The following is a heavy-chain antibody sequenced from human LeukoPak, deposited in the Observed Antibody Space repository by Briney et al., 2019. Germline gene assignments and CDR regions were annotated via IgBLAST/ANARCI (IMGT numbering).Heavy chain of an antibody. D-gene: IGHD4-11*01. CDR1: GGSISSGGYY. CDR3: AREGPVTPFDY. Sequence: PSETLSLTCTVSGGSISSGGYYWSWIRQHPGKGLEWIGYIYYSGSTYYNPSLKSRVTISVDTSNNQFSLKLSSVTAADTAVYYCAREGPVTPFDYRGQGTLVTVSP. V-gene: IGHV4-31*03. J-gene: IGHJ4*02. CDR2: IYYSGST.